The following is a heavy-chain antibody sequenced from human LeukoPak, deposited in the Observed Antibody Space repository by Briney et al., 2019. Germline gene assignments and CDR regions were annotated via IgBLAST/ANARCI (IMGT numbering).Heavy chain of an antibody. D-gene: IGHD6-19*01. CDR3: AKSSAVAGRRYFDY. Sequence: GGSLRLSCAASRFTLSSYGMHWVRQAPGKGLEWLAVISYDGSNKYYADSVKGRFTISRDNSKNTLYLQMNSLRAEDTAVYYCAKSSAVAGRRYFDYWGQGTLVTVSS. CDR2: ISYDGSNK. V-gene: IGHV3-30*18. CDR1: RFTLSSYG. J-gene: IGHJ4*02.